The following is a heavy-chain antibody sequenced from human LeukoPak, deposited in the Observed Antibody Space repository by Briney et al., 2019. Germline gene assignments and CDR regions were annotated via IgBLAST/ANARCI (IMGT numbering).Heavy chain of an antibody. Sequence: ASVKVSFKASGYTFTSYDINWVRQATGQGLGWMGWMNPNSGNTGYAQKFQGRVTMTRNTSISTAYMELSSLRSEDTAVYYCAREVLLWFGEGYYYYYGMDVWGQGTTVTVSS. CDR2: MNPNSGNT. D-gene: IGHD3-10*01. CDR3: AREVLLWFGEGYYYYYGMDV. CDR1: GYTFTSYD. J-gene: IGHJ6*02. V-gene: IGHV1-8*01.